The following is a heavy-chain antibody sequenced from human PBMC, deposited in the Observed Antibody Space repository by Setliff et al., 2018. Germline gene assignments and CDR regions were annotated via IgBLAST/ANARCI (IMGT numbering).Heavy chain of an antibody. V-gene: IGHV1-18*01. CDR1: AYPFLSYG. CDR3: ARAPRLEWILPTFDL. CDR2: ISAYTGNA. D-gene: IGHD3-3*01. Sequence: ASVKVSCKASAYPFLSYGLSWVRQAPGQGLEWLGWISAYTGNADYAQNPQGRLTMTTDTSTNTAYMELRSLTSDDTAIYYCARAPRLEWILPTFDLWGQGTPVTVSS. J-gene: IGHJ4*02.